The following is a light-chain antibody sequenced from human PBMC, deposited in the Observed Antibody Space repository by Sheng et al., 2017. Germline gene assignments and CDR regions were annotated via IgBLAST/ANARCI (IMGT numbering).Light chain of an antibody. CDR2: EDI. V-gene: IGLV3-1*01. CDR1: KLVNKY. Sequence: SYEMTQPPSVSVSPGQTASITCSGEKLVNKYVCWYQQKPGQSPVLVIYEDIKRPTGIPERFSGSNSGNTATLTISRTQAVDEADYYCQAWDRSTAVFGGGTKLTVL. J-gene: IGLJ3*02. CDR3: QAWDRSTAV.